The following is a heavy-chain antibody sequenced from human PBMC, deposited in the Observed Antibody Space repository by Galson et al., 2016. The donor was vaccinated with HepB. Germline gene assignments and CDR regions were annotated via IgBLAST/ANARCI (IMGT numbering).Heavy chain of an antibody. CDR3: ARGRITLVRGEAYYFDY. Sequence: SLRLSCAASGFTFSSYAIHWVHQAPGKGLEWVSFISYDGSNDYYADSVEGRFTISRDNSKNTLSLQMNSLRPEDTAVYYCARGRITLVRGEAYYFDYWGQGTLVTVSS. V-gene: IGHV3-30-3*01. CDR1: GFTFSSYA. D-gene: IGHD3-10*01. J-gene: IGHJ4*02. CDR2: ISYDGSND.